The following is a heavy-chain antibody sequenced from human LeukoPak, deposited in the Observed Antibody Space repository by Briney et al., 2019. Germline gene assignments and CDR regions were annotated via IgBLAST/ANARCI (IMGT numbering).Heavy chain of an antibody. J-gene: IGHJ4*02. V-gene: IGHV4-39*01. Sequence: SETLSLTRTVSGGPLSRGVYYWAWTPHPPVTALHRIGSAYHRGNTYYNLSLKSRVTLPTATSQNPFSTNLTSLTTPHTTAYHCARHTTANASSWHFDYWGQGTLRTASS. CDR1: GGPLSRGVYY. CDR3: ARHTTANASSWHFDY. D-gene: IGHD6-13*01. CDR2: AYHRGNT.